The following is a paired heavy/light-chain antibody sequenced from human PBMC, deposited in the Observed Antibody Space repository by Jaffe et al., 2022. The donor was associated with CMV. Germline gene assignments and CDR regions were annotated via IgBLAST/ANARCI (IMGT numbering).Heavy chain of an antibody. CDR3: ANAQPDNYDSSGYPTNAEYFQH. Sequence: EVQLLESGGGLVQPGGSLRLSCAASGFTFSSYAMSWVRQAPGKGLEWVSAISGSGGSTYYADSVKGRFTISRDNSKNTLYLQMNSLRAEDTAVYYCANAQPDNYDSSGYPTNAEYFQHWGQGTLVTVSS. CDR2: ISGSGGST. CDR1: GFTFSSYA. J-gene: IGHJ1*01. D-gene: IGHD3-22*01. V-gene: IGHV3-23*01.
Light chain of an antibody. CDR2: KVS. CDR1: QSLVHSDGNTY. CDR3: MQGTHWPPWT. Sequence: DVVMTQSPLSLPVTLGQPASISCRSSQSLVHSDGNTYLNWFQQRPGQSPRRLIYKVSNRDSGVPDRFSGSGSGTDFTLKISRVEAEDVGVYYCMQGTHWPPWTFGQGTKVEIK. V-gene: IGKV2-30*02. J-gene: IGKJ1*01.